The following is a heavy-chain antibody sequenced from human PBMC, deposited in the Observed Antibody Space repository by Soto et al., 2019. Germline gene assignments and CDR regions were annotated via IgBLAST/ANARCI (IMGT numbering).Heavy chain of an antibody. V-gene: IGHV3-21*01. D-gene: IGHD1-26*01. Sequence: GGSLRLSCAASGFTFSSYSMNWVRQAPGKGLEWVSSISSSSSYIYYADSVKGRFTISRDNAKNSLYLQMNSLRAEDKAVYYCPRDRAVSMGKYSYCGDRMGVLGPGTTVPGS. CDR3: PRDRAVSMGKYSYCGDRMGV. CDR1: GFTFSSYS. CDR2: ISSSSSYI. J-gene: IGHJ6*02.